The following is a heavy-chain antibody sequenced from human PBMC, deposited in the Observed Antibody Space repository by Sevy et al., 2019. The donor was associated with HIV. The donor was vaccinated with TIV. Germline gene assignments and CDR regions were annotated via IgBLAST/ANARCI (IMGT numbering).Heavy chain of an antibody. CDR1: GFTPSTYG. CDR3: ARDPRMYGDYLLAYFDY. V-gene: IGHV3-33*01. J-gene: IGHJ4*02. CDR2: IGYDGSNK. D-gene: IGHD2-8*01. Sequence: GGSLRLSCAASGFTPSTYGMHWVRQAPGKGLEWVGVIGYDGSNKYYADSVKGRFTISRDNSKNTLSLQMDSLRAEDTAVYYCARDPRMYGDYLLAYFDYWGQGTLVTVSS.